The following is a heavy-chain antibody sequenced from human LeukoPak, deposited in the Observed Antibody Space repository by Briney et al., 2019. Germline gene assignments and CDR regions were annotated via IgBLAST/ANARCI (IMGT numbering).Heavy chain of an antibody. CDR2: ISGSGDNT. V-gene: IGHV3-23*01. Sequence: PGGSLRLSCAASGFTFSSYWMSWVRQAPGKGLEWVSTISGSGDNTYYADSVKGRFTLSRDNSKNTLYLQMNSLRAEDTAVYYCVKLSSGSGSSFGFDSWGLGTLVTVSS. CDR3: VKLSSGSGSSFGFDS. D-gene: IGHD6-13*01. CDR1: GFTFSSYW. J-gene: IGHJ4*02.